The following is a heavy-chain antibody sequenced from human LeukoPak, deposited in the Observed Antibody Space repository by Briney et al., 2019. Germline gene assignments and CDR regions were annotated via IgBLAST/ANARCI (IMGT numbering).Heavy chain of an antibody. CDR1: GGSISSYY. CDR3: ARGTYFCGGDCYSNDAFDI. Sequence: PSETLSLTCTVSGGSISSYYWSWIRQPPGKGLEWVGYIYYSGSTNYNPSLKSRVTKSVDTSKNQFSLRLSSVTAADTAVYYCARGTYFCGGDCYSNDAFDIWGQGTMVTVSS. V-gene: IGHV4-59*01. J-gene: IGHJ3*02. CDR2: IYYSGST. D-gene: IGHD2-21*02.